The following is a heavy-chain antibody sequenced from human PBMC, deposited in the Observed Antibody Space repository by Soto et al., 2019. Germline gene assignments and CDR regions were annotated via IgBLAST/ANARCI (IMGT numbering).Heavy chain of an antibody. J-gene: IGHJ5*02. CDR1: GGSISSGGYS. V-gene: IGHV4-30-2*06. Sequence: PSETLSLTCAVSGGSISSGGYSWSWIRQSPGKGLEWIGYIYHSGSTYYNPSLKSRVTISVDRSKNQFSLKLSSVTAADTAVYYCARGVVRGVISWFDPWGQGTLVTVSS. CDR2: IYHSGST. D-gene: IGHD3-10*01. CDR3: ARGVVRGVISWFDP.